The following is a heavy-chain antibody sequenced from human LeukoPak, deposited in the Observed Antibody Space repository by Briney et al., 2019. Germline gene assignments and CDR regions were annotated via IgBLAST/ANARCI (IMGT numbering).Heavy chain of an antibody. CDR3: VRQTYGSGSYYNLDC. CDR2: IYYSGST. Sequence: SSETLSLACTVSGGSISSSTHYWGWIRQPPGKGLEWIGTIYYSGSTYYNPSLKSRATISVDTSKNQFCLKLGSVTAADTAVYYCVRQTYGSGSYYNLDCWGQGTLVTVSS. J-gene: IGHJ4*02. V-gene: IGHV4-39*01. CDR1: GGSISSSTHY. D-gene: IGHD3-10*01.